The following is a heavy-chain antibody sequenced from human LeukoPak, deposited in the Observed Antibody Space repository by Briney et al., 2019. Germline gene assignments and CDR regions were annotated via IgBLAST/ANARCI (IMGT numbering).Heavy chain of an antibody. V-gene: IGHV3-11*01. CDR2: TSSSGSTI. CDR3: ARDRSITMVRGPFDP. D-gene: IGHD3-10*01. CDR1: GFTFSDYY. J-gene: IGHJ5*02. Sequence: GGSLRLSCAASGFTFSDYYMSWIRQAPGKGLEWVSYTSSSGSTIYYADSVKGRFTISRDNAKNSLYLQMNSLRAEDTAVYYCARDRSITMVRGPFDPWGQGTLVTVSS.